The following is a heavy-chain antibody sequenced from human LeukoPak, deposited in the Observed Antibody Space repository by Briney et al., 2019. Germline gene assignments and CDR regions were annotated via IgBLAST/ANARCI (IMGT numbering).Heavy chain of an antibody. J-gene: IGHJ3*02. CDR2: IKRDGSEK. CDR3: ARYYDGSGYYDAFDI. Sequence: PGGSLRLSCAASGFTLSTYWMSWVRQAPGKGLEWVANIKRDGSEKYYVDSVKGRFTISRDNAKNSLYVQMNSLRAEDTAVYYCARYYDGSGYYDAFDIWGQGTMVTVSS. CDR1: GFTLSTYW. D-gene: IGHD3-22*01. V-gene: IGHV3-7*01.